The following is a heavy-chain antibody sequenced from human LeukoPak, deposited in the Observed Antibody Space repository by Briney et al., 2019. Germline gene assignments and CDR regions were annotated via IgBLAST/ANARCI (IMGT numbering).Heavy chain of an antibody. J-gene: IGHJ6*03. CDR3: ARQFYYYYYMDV. CDR2: IYYSGST. V-gene: IGHV4-59*01. Sequence: SETLSLTCTVSGGSISSYYWSWIRQPPGKGLEWIGYIYYSGSTNYNPSLKSRVTISVDTSKNQFSLKLSSVTAADTAVYYCARQFYYYYYMDVWGKGTTVTVSS. CDR1: GGSISSYY.